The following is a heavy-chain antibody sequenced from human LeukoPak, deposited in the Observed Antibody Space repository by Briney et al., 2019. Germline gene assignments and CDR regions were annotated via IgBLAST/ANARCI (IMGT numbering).Heavy chain of an antibody. D-gene: IGHD3/OR15-3a*01. V-gene: IGHV3-66*01. Sequence: PGGSLRLSCAASGFTVTSIHMNWVRQAPGKGLEWVSVISTGGTTHYADSVKGRFIISRDNSKNTLYLQMNSLRVEDTAVYYCARDLDWGLKTWSLGTLVTVSS. CDR2: ISTGGTT. CDR1: GFTVTSIH. J-gene: IGHJ4*02. CDR3: ARDLDWGLKT.